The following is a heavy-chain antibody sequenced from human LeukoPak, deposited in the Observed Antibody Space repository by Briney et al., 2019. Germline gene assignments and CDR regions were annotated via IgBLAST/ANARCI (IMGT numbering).Heavy chain of an antibody. V-gene: IGHV3-30*03. CDR3: ATYTDYDFWSGYEGLDV. CDR2: ISYDGSNK. Sequence: PGGSLRLSCAASGFTFSSYAMHWVRQAPGKGLEWVAVISYDGSNKYYADSVKGRFTISRDNSKNTLYLQMNSLRAEDTAVYYCATYTDYDFWSGYEGLDVWGQGTTVTVSS. J-gene: IGHJ6*02. CDR1: GFTFSSYA. D-gene: IGHD3-3*01.